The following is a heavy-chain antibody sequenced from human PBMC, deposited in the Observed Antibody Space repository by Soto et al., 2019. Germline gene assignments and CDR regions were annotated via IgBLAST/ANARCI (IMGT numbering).Heavy chain of an antibody. CDR1: GDSVTSHD. CDR3: ARHSNRNYGLYYFDY. CDR2: IYYSGST. D-gene: IGHD4-4*01. V-gene: IGHV4-59*08. J-gene: IGHJ4*02. Sequence: PSETLSLTCSFSGDSVTSHDLTWIRQSPEKGLEWIGYIYYSGSTKYNPSLKSRVTISVDTSKNQFSLKVSSATAADTAVYYCARHSNRNYGLYYFDYWGLGALVTVSS.